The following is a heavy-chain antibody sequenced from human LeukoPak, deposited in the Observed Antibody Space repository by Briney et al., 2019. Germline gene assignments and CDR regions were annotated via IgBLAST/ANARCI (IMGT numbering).Heavy chain of an antibody. J-gene: IGHJ5*02. D-gene: IGHD3-3*02. CDR3: ARDLAPHL. CDR2: IYYSGST. CDR1: GGSISSSSYY. Sequence: SETLSLTCTVSGGSISSSSYYWGWIRQPPGKGLEWIGSIYYSGSTYYNPSLKSRVTISVDTSKNQFSLKLSSVAAADTAVYYCARDLAPHLWGQGTLVTVSS. V-gene: IGHV4-39*07.